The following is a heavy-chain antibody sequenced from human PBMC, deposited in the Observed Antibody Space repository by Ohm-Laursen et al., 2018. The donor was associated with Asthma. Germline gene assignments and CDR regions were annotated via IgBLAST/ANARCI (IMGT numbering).Heavy chain of an antibody. V-gene: IGHV4-34*01. D-gene: IGHD1-1*01. CDR2: INHSGST. CDR1: GGSFSGYY. CDR3: ARDDSSGTTTGGFDY. Sequence: TLSLTCAVYGGSFSGYYWSWIRQPPGKGLEWIGEINHSGSTNYNPSLKSRVTISVDTSKNQFSLKLSSVTAADTAVYYCARDDSSGTTTGGFDYWGQGTLVTVSS. J-gene: IGHJ4*02.